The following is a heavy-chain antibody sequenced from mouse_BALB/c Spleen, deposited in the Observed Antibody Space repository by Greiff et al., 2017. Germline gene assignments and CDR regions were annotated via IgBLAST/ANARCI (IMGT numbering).Heavy chain of an antibody. V-gene: IGHV1S22*01. CDR2: IYPGSGST. D-gene: IGHD2-1*01. CDR1: GYTFTSYW. CDR3: TRVYHY. Sequence: LQQPGSELVRPGASVKLSCKASGYTFTSYWMHWVKQRPGQGLEWIGNIYPGSGSTNYDEKFKSKATLTVDTSSSTAYMQLSSLTSEDSAVYYCTRVYHYWGQGTSVTVSS. J-gene: IGHJ4*01.